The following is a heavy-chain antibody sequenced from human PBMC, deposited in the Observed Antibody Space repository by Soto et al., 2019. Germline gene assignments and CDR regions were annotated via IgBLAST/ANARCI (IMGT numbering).Heavy chain of an antibody. Sequence: GGSLRLSCAASGFTFSNAWMSWVRQAPGKGLEWVGRIKSKTDGGTTDYAAPVKGRFTISRDDSKNTLYLQMNNLKTEDTAVYYCTTQSPLPYRADYWGQGTLVTVSS. V-gene: IGHV3-15*05. CDR1: GFTFSNAW. CDR3: TTQSPLPYRADY. CDR2: IKSKTDGGTT. D-gene: IGHD3-16*02. J-gene: IGHJ4*02.